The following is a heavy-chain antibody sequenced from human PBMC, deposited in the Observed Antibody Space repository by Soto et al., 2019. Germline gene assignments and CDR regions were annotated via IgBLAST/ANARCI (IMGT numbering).Heavy chain of an antibody. V-gene: IGHV4-34*01. Sequence: SETLSLTCAVYGGSFSGYYWSWTRQPPGKGLEWIGEINHSGSTNYNPSLKSRVTISVDTSKNQFSLKLSSVTAADTAVYYCARDPLTDYYDSSGYKPGWGQGTLVTVSS. J-gene: IGHJ4*02. D-gene: IGHD3-22*01. CDR1: GGSFSGYY. CDR2: INHSGST. CDR3: ARDPLTDYYDSSGYKPG.